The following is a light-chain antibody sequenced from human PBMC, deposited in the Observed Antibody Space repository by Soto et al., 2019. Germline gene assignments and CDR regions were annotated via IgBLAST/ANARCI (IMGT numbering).Light chain of an antibody. J-gene: IGLJ3*02. CDR2: EVS. Sequence: QSALTQPPSASGSPGQSVTISCTGTSSDVGGYNYVSWYQQHPGKAPKLMIYEVSKRPSGVPDRFSGSKSGNTASLTVSGLQAEDEADYYCCSYAGSNNFGFGGGTKLTVL. CDR3: CSYAGSNNFG. CDR1: SSDVGGYNY. V-gene: IGLV2-8*01.